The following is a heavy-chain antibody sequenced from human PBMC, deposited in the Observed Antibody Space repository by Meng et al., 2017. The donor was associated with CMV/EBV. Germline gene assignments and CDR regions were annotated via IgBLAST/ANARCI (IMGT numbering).Heavy chain of an antibody. CDR3: AVTVDTAAYYFDY. D-gene: IGHD5-18*01. J-gene: IGHJ4*02. CDR1: GGTFSSYA. V-gene: IGHV1-69*05. Sequence: CTASGGTFSSYAISWVRQAPGQGLEWMGGIIPIFGTANYAQKFQGRVTITTDESTSTAYMELSSLRSEDTAVYYCAVTVDTAAYYFDYWGQGTLVTVSS. CDR2: IIPIFGTA.